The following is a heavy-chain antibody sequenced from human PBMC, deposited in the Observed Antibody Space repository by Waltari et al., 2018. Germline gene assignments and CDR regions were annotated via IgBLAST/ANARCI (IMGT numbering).Heavy chain of an antibody. J-gene: IGHJ6*03. CDR3: TREGRDYSYYYYMDV. CDR2: IRSKAYGGTT. Sequence: EVQLVESGGGLVQPGRSLRLSCTASGFTFGDYAMSWVRQAPGKGLEWVGFIRSKAYGGTTEYAASVKGRFTISRDDSKSIAYLQMNSLKTEDTAVYYCTREGRDYSYYYYMDVWGKGTTVTVSS. V-gene: IGHV3-49*04. CDR1: GFTFGDYA. D-gene: IGHD1-26*01.